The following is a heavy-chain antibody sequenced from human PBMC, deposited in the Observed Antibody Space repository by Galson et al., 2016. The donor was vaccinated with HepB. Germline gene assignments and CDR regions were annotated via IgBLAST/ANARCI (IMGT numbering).Heavy chain of an antibody. CDR1: GFTFSSYS. CDR3: ARVGNVLQWCGATDV. J-gene: IGHJ6*02. D-gene: IGHD3-10*01. V-gene: IGHV3-48*01. CDR2: NSSSSSNI. Sequence: SLRLSCAASGFTFSSYSMNWVRQAPGQGLEWVSYNSSSSSNINYADSVKGRFTISRDNAKNSLYLQMNSLRGEDTAVYYCARVGNVLQWCGATDVWGQGTTVTVSS.